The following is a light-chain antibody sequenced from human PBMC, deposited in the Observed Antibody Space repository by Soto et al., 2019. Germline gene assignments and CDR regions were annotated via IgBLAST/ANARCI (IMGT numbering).Light chain of an antibody. J-gene: IGKJ2*01. CDR3: LQYHYRPYT. CDR2: DGS. CDR1: HDISTF. V-gene: IGKV1-33*01. Sequence: DIQLTQSPSLLSASIGDRVTITCRASHDISTFLAWYQQKPGKAPKLLIYDGSILESGVPSRFNGSGSETHFTLSINSLQPEDTATYFCLQYHYRPYTFGQGTMVEI.